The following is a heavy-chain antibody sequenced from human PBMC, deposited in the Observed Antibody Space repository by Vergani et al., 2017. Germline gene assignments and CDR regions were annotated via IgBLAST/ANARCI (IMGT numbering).Heavy chain of an antibody. J-gene: IGHJ4*02. D-gene: IGHD6-13*01. CDR1: GGTFSSYA. V-gene: IGHV7-4-1*02. Sequence: QVQLVQSGAEVKKPGSSVKVSCKASGGTFSSYAISWVRQAPGQGLEWMGWINTNTGNPTYAQGFTGRFVFSLDTSVSTAYLQISSLKAEDTAVYYCAGLTPVIAAAGFDYWGQGTLVTVSS. CDR3: AGLTPVIAAAGFDY. CDR2: INTNTGNP.